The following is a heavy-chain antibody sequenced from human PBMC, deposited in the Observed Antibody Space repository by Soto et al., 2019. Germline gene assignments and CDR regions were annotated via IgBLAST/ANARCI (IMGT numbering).Heavy chain of an antibody. CDR3: GGAYSSSWHYHDY. V-gene: IGHV3-48*03. D-gene: IGHD6-13*01. J-gene: IGHJ4*02. CDR1: GFTFSSYE. Sequence: GGSLRLSCAASGFTFSSYEMNWVRQAPGKGLEWVSYISSSGSTIYYADSVKGRFTISRDNAKNSLYLQMNSLRAEDTAVYYCGGAYSSSWHYHDYWGQGTLVTVSS. CDR2: ISSSGSTI.